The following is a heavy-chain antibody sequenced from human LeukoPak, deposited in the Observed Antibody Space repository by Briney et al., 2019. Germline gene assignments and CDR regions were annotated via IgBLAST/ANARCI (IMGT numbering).Heavy chain of an antibody. D-gene: IGHD3-9*01. CDR1: GGSFSGYY. J-gene: IGHJ4*02. Sequence: TSETLSLTCAVYGGSFSGYYWSWIRQPPGKGLEWIGEINHSGSTNYNPSLKSRVTISVDTSKNQFSLKLSSVTAAGTAVYYCASTLRDLRYFNWGQGTLVTVSS. CDR2: INHSGST. CDR3: ASTLRDLRYFN. V-gene: IGHV4-34*01.